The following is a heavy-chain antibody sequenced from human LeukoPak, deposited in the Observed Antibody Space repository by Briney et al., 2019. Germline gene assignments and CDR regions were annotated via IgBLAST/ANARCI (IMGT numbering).Heavy chain of an antibody. CDR3: ARCTHSGHAFYYYYYMDV. D-gene: IGHD5-12*01. CDR2: IYTSGST. J-gene: IGHJ6*03. CDR1: GGSISSYY. V-gene: IGHV4-4*07. Sequence: SETLSLTCTVSGGSISSYYWSWIRQPAGKGLEWIGRIYTSGSTNYNPSLKSRVTMSVDTSKNQFSLKLSSVTAADTAVYYCARCTHSGHAFYYYYYMDVWGKGTTVTVSS.